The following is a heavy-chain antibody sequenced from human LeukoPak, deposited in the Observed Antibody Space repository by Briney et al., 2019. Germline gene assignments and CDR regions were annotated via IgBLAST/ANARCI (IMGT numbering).Heavy chain of an antibody. Sequence: GGSLRLSCAASGFTFSSYWMSWVRQAPGKGLEWVANIKQDGSEKYYVDSVKGRFTISRDNAKNSPYLQMNSLRAEDTAVYYCARDLTKAFTPDAFDIWGQGTMVTVSS. D-gene: IGHD3-9*01. CDR3: ARDLTKAFTPDAFDI. CDR1: GFTFSSYW. V-gene: IGHV3-7*01. J-gene: IGHJ3*02. CDR2: IKQDGSEK.